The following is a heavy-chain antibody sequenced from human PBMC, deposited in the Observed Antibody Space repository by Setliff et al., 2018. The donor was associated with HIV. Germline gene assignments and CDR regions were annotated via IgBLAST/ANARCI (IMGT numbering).Heavy chain of an antibody. D-gene: IGHD5-12*01. CDR3: ARGATLLPGYSDRWEYFYMDV. V-gene: IGHV4-34*01. CDR2: INHSGST. J-gene: IGHJ6*03. Sequence: SQTLSLTCAVYGGSFSEYYWSWIRQSPGKGLEWIGEINHSGSTHYNPPLKSRATISVDTSKNQFSLRLNSVTAADTAVYYCARGATLLPGYSDRWEYFYMDVWGKGTTVTVSS. CDR1: GGSFSEYY.